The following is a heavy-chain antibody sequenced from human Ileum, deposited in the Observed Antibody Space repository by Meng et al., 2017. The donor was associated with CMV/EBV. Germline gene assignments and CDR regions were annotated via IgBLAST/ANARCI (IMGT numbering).Heavy chain of an antibody. CDR3: ARDNTVGAPHHYFDC. V-gene: IGHV3-11*01. D-gene: IGHD1-26*01. Sequence: GGSLRLSCAASGFTFSDYYMTWIRQPQGQGLGRVSYISGSGGTIHYADSWKGRCTITRDNAKNSLYLQVNSLIAADTAVYYCARDNTVGAPHHYFDCWGQGTLVTVAS. CDR2: ISGSGGTI. J-gene: IGHJ4*02. CDR1: GFTFSDYY.